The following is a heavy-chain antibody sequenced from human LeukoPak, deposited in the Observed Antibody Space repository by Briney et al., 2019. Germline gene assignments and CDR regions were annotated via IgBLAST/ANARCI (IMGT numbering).Heavy chain of an antibody. J-gene: IGHJ5*02. CDR1: GGSFSGYY. CDR3: ARARRRFDP. V-gene: IGHV4-34*01. CDR2: INHSGST. Sequence: SETLSLTCAVYGGSFSGYYWSWIRQPPGNGLEWIGEINHSGSTNYNPSLKSRVTISVDTSKNQFSLKLSSVTAADTAVYYCARARRRFDPWGQGTLVTVSS.